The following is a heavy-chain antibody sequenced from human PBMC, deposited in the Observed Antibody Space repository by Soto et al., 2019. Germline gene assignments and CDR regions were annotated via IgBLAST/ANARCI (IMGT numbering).Heavy chain of an antibody. CDR2: IYHTGTT. V-gene: IGHV4-30-4*01. Sequence: QVQLQESGPGLVKPSQTLSLTCTVSGGSISNVGYFWSWIRQPPGKGLEWIGFIYHTGTTYYNSSLRSRVSISTDSSKCQFSLKLHSVTAADTAVYYCSSVMAAMQDWLDPWGEGTLVTVS. J-gene: IGHJ5*02. D-gene: IGHD2-21*01. CDR1: GGSISNVGYF. CDR3: SSVMAAMQDWLDP.